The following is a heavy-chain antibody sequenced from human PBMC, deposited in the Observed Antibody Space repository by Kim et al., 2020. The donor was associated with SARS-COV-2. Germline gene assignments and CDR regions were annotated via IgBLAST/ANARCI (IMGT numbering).Heavy chain of an antibody. J-gene: IGHJ4*02. V-gene: IGHV4-61*09. D-gene: IGHD3-22*01. CDR3: ARLVGPRNYYFDSSGSVYFDY. Sequence: GHPSNSGSTTHNPPLKSRDTISVDTSKMQFSLKLSSVTAADTAVYYCARLVGPRNYYFDSSGSVYFDYWGQGTLVTVSS. CDR2: PSNSGST.